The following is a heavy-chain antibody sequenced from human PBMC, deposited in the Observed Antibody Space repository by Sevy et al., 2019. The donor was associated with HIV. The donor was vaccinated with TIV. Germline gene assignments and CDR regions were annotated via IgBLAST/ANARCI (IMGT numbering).Heavy chain of an antibody. J-gene: IGHJ5*02. V-gene: IGHV4-38-2*02. D-gene: IGHD3-10*01. Sequence: SETLSLTCTVSGYSISSGYYWGWIRQPPGKGLEWIGSIYHSGSTYYNPSLKNRVTISVDTSKNQSSLRLGSVTAADTAVYYCGRDPRWFGEPRLYIHWFDPCGQGTLVTVSS. CDR2: IYHSGST. CDR3: GRDPRWFGEPRLYIHWFDP. CDR1: GYSISSGYY.